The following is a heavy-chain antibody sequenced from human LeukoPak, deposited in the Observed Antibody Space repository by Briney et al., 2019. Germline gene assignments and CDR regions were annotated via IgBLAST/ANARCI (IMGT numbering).Heavy chain of an antibody. D-gene: IGHD2-15*01. J-gene: IGHJ6*03. CDR2: IYTSGST. CDR3: ARDAQLTRVVAATYYYYYYMDV. Sequence: SETLSLTCTVSGGSISSYYWSWIRQPAGKGLEWIGRIYTSGSTNYNPSLKSRVTMSVDTSKNQFSLKLSSVTAADTAVYYCARDAQLTRVVAATYYYYYYMDVWGKGTTVTVSS. CDR1: GGSISSYY. V-gene: IGHV4-4*07.